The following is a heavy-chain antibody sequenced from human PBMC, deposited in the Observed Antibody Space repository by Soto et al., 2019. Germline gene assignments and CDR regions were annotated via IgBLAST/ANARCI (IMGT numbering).Heavy chain of an antibody. CDR1: GGSITNNY. CDR2: SYYSGST. V-gene: IGHV4-59*08. D-gene: IGHD1-1*01. J-gene: IGHJ5*02. Sequence: PSETLSLTCTVSGGSITNNYWSWIRQSPGKGLEWIGCSYYSGSTSYNPSLRSRVTISIDTSKTQFSLRLRSVTAADTAVYYCARRQNWNNLFDTWGQGTMVTVYS. CDR3: ARRQNWNNLFDT.